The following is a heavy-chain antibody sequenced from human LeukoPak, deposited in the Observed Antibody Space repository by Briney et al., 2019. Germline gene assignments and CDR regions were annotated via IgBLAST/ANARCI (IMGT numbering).Heavy chain of an antibody. CDR2: FYTSGTT. V-gene: IGHV4-4*07. Sequence: SETLSLTCTVSGGSISSYYWSWIRQPAGKGLEWIGRFYTSGTTNYNPSLKSRVTMSVDTSKNQFSLKLSSVTAADTAVYYCARRRLSSSNVPFDYWGQGTLVTVSS. J-gene: IGHJ4*02. CDR1: GGSISSYY. D-gene: IGHD6-6*01. CDR3: ARRRLSSSNVPFDY.